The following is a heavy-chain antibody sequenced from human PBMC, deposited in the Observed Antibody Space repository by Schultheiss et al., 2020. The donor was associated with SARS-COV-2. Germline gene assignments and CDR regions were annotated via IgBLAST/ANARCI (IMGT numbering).Heavy chain of an antibody. CDR2: IYYSGST. V-gene: IGHV4-31*11. J-gene: IGHJ4*02. D-gene: IGHD3-9*01. CDR3: AREGGITISV. Sequence: LRLSCAVSGGSISSGGYSWSWIRQPPGKGLEWIGYIYYSGSTYYNPSLKSRVTISVDTSKNQFSLKLSSVTAADTAVYYCAREGGITISVWGQGTLVTVSS. CDR1: GGSISSGGYS.